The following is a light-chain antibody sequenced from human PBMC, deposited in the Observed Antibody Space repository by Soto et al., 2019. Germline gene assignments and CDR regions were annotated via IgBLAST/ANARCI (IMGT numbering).Light chain of an antibody. CDR2: GAS. CDR3: PRYKTWLPIE. Sequence: LTLSRGNVSFSPGERGSLSCRTSQCVVNYQLAWYRQKPGQAPRLLIYGASTRATGIPARFSGSGSGTEFTLTICGLQSEDFALYHCPRYKTWLPIEFGQGTRLEIK. J-gene: IGKJ5*01. CDR1: QCVVNY. V-gene: IGKV3D-15*01.